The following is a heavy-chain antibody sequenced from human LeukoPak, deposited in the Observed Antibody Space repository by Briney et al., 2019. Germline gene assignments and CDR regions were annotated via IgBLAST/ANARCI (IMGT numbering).Heavy chain of an antibody. D-gene: IGHD2-8*01. CDR1: GFTFSSYA. Sequence: GSLRLSCAASGFTFSSYAMHWVRQAPGKGLEWVAVISYDGSNKYYADSVKGRFTISRDNSKNTLYLQMNSLRAEDTAVYYCAKTKSPWVVWDHFDYWGQGTLVTVSS. CDR2: ISYDGSNK. CDR3: AKTKSPWVVWDHFDY. J-gene: IGHJ4*02. V-gene: IGHV3-30-3*02.